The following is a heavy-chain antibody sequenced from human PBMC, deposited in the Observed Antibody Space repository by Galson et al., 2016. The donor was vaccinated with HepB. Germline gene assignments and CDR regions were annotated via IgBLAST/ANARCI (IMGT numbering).Heavy chain of an antibody. CDR1: GGSISSGGYY. CDR3: ARDDFWSGSSSGWFDP. CDR2: IYYRGST. J-gene: IGHJ5*02. Sequence: TLSLTCTVSGGSISSGGYYWTWIRQYPGKGPEWIGYIYYRGSTHYNPSLKSRITISIDTSRNQFSLKPTSVTAADTAVYYCARDDFWSGSSSGWFDPWGQGTLVTVSS. D-gene: IGHD3-3*01. V-gene: IGHV4-31*03.